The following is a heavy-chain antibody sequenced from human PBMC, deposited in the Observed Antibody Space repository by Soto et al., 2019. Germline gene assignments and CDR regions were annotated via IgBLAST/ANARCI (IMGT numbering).Heavy chain of an antibody. V-gene: IGHV3-30-3*01. D-gene: IGHD3-10*01. Sequence: VQLVESGGGVVQPGRSLRLSCAASGFTFSSYAMHWVRQAPGKGLEWVAVISYDGSNKYYADSVKGRFTISRDNSKNTLYLQMNSLRAEDTAVYYCARAQYGSGSYYTDYWGQGTLVTVSS. CDR1: GFTFSSYA. CDR3: ARAQYGSGSYYTDY. CDR2: ISYDGSNK. J-gene: IGHJ4*02.